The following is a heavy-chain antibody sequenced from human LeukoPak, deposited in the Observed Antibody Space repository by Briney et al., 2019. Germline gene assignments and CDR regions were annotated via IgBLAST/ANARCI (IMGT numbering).Heavy chain of an antibody. CDR2: VYDENGGT. CDR1: GGSISDAY. J-gene: IGHJ4*02. Sequence: PSETLFLTCSVSGGSISDAYWSWVRQSPGNQMEWIGYVYDENGGTNYNPSLKSRVSISLDTSKKQFSLTMKSVTAADTAVYYCATNALLVPSTFDSWGRGTLVTVSS. D-gene: IGHD6-6*01. V-gene: IGHV4-4*08. CDR3: ATNALLVPSTFDS.